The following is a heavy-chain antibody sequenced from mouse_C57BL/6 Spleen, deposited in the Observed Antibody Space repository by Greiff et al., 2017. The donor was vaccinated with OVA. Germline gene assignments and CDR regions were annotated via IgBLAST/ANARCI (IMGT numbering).Heavy chain of an antibody. CDR1: GYTFTSCW. Sequence: QVQLQQPGAELVKPGASVKMSCKASGYTFTSCWITWVKQRPGQGLEWIGDIYPGSGSTNYNEKFKSKATLTVDTSSSTAYMQLSSLTSEDSAVYYCARGVGITEMEGYWGQGTSVTVSS. J-gene: IGHJ4*01. CDR2: IYPGSGST. V-gene: IGHV1-55*01. D-gene: IGHD2-4*01. CDR3: ARGVGITEMEGY.